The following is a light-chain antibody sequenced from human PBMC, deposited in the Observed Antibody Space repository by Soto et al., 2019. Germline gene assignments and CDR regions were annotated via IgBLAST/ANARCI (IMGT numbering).Light chain of an antibody. J-gene: IGLJ2*01. CDR3: QSYDSRNHVV. V-gene: IGLV6-57*04. CDR1: SGSIASNY. Sequence: NFMLTQPHSVSESPGKTVTISCTRSSGSIASNYVQWYQRRPGSAPTTVIYEDKQRPSGVPDRFSGSIDSSSNSASLTISGLKTEDEDDYYCQSYDSRNHVVFGGGTKLTVL. CDR2: EDK.